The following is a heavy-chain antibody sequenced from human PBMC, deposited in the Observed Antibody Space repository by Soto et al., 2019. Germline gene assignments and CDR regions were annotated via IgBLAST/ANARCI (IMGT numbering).Heavy chain of an antibody. CDR1: GGSISSYY. Sequence: PSETVSLTCTGSGGSISSYYWSWIRQPPGKGLEWIGYIYYSGSTNYNPSLESRVTISVDTSKNQFSLKLSSVTAADTAVYYCARMVVVVVAATQELYWFDPWGQGTLVTVSS. J-gene: IGHJ5*02. V-gene: IGHV4-59*01. CDR3: ARMVVVVVAATQELYWFDP. CDR2: IYYSGST. D-gene: IGHD2-15*01.